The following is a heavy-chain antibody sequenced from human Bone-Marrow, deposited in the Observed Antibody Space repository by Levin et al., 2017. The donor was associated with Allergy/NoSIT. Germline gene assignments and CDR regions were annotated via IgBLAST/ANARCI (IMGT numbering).Heavy chain of an antibody. V-gene: IGHV4-38-2*02. CDR2: TYHGATT. J-gene: IGHJ1*01. CDR1: GYSISSGYF. CDR3: VRGRGGAAAPFQL. Sequence: SSETLSLRCTVSGYSISSGYFWGWIRQSPGKGLEWIASTYHGATTDYNPSLKSRVMLSADTSKNHFSLNLTSLTAADTAIYYCVRGRGGAAAPFQLWGQGTLVTVSS. D-gene: IGHD6-25*01.